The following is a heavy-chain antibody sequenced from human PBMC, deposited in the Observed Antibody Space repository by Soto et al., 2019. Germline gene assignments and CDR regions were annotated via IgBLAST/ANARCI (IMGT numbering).Heavy chain of an antibody. J-gene: IGHJ1*01. CDR2: IYSGGST. D-gene: IGHD2-8*01. CDR1: GFTVSSNY. V-gene: IGHV3-66*01. Sequence: GGSLRLSCAASGFTVSSNYMSWVRQAPGKGLEWVSVIYSGGSTYYADSVKGRFTISRDNSKNTLYLQMNSLRAEDTAVYYCAATPLGYCTNGVCYLGYCSGGSCFPEYFQHWGQGTLVTVSS. CDR3: AATPLGYCTNGVCYLGYCSGGSCFPEYFQH.